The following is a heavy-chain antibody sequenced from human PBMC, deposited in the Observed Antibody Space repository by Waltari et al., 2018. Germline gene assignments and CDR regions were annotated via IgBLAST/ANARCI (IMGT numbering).Heavy chain of an antibody. D-gene: IGHD3-16*01. Sequence: QVQLVESGGGVVQPGKSLRLSCAASGFSFSTSEMHWVRQAPGRGLEWVAVIAYDGSNRYYGDSVKGRVTISRDNSKNTLYLQMKSLRPEDTAVYHCARLIHWPNGLDYWGQGTLVTVSS. CDR1: GFSFSTSE. CDR2: IAYDGSNR. CDR3: ARLIHWPNGLDY. V-gene: IGHV3-30-3*01. J-gene: IGHJ4*02.